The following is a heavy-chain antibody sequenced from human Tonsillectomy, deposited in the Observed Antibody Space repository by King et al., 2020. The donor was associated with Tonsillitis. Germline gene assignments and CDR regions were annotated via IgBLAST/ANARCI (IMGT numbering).Heavy chain of an antibody. CDR2: ISYDGSNE. V-gene: IGHV3-30*18. CDR1: GFTFSSYG. Sequence: QLVQSGGGVVQPGRSLRLSCAASGFTFSSYGMHWVRQAPGKGLEWVAFISYDGSNEYYADSVRGRFTISRDNSKYTLYLQMNSLRAEDTAVYYCAKDAYDSSGYYLGDYWGQGTLVTVSS. D-gene: IGHD3-22*01. J-gene: IGHJ4*02. CDR3: AKDAYDSSGYYLGDY.